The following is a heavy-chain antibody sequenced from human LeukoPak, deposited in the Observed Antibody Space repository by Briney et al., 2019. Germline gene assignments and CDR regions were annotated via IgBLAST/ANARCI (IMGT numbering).Heavy chain of an antibody. D-gene: IGHD4-17*01. Sequence: PGGSLRLSCAASGLTVSSNYMSWVRQAPGKGLEWVSVIYTDGRTFYAGSVKGRFTISRDSSKNTVYLQMNSLRVEDTAGYYCARGNYGDDSYYFDYWGRGALVTVSS. J-gene: IGHJ4*02. CDR1: GLTVSSNY. CDR2: IYTDGRT. V-gene: IGHV3-53*01. CDR3: ARGNYGDDSYYFDY.